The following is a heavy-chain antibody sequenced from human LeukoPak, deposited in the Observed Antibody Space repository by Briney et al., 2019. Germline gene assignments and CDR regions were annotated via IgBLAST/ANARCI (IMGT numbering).Heavy chain of an antibody. CDR1: GYTFTSYG. CDR2: ISAYNVNT. J-gene: IGHJ3*02. Sequence: ASVKVSCKASGYTFTSYGISWVRQAPGQGLEWMGWISAYNVNTNYAQKLLERVTMTTDTSTNTAYMELRSLRSDDTAVYYCARDTTVVTPDGLDIWGQGTMVTVSS. CDR3: ARDTTVVTPDGLDI. D-gene: IGHD4-23*01. V-gene: IGHV1-18*01.